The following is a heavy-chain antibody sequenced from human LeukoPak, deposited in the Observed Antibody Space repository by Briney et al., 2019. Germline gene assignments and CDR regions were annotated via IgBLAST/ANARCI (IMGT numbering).Heavy chain of an antibody. V-gene: IGHV4-39*01. CDR2: IYYSGST. D-gene: IGHD6-19*01. CDR3: ARRGYSSGTNYYYYYMDV. CDR1: GGSISSSSYY. Sequence: SETLSLTCTVSGGSISSSSYYWGWIRQPPGKGLEWIGSIYYSGSTYYNPSLKSRVTISVDTSKNQFSLKLSSVTAADTAVYYCARRGYSSGTNYYYYYMDVWGKGTTVTVSS. J-gene: IGHJ6*03.